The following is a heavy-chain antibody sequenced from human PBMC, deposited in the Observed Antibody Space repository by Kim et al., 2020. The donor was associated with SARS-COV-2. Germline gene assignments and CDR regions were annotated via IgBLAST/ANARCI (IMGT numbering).Heavy chain of an antibody. CDR1: GGSISSYY. V-gene: IGHV4-59*01. J-gene: IGHJ3*02. CDR3: ARDLFLDSFDAFDI. D-gene: IGHD2-21*01. Sequence: SETLSLTCTVSGGSISSYYWSWIRQPPGKGLEWIGYIYYSGSTNYNPSLKSRVTISVDMSKNQFSLKLSSVTAADTAVYYCARDLFLDSFDAFDIWGQGTMVTVS. CDR2: IYYSGST.